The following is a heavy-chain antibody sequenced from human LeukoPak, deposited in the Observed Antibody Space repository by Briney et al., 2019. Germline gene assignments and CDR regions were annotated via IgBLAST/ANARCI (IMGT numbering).Heavy chain of an antibody. CDR2: VTHSGRT. V-gene: IGHV4-34*01. CDR1: GGSFSTYY. J-gene: IGHJ6*03. D-gene: IGHD2-2*01. Sequence: SETLSLTCAVYGGSFSTYYWSWIRQPPGKGLEWIGEVTHSGRTNYNPSLRSRVTIPVEMSKHQFSLKVISVTAADTAVYYCARGPRIVPANDGYYYLDVWGKGTTVTVSS. CDR3: ARGPRIVPANDGYYYLDV.